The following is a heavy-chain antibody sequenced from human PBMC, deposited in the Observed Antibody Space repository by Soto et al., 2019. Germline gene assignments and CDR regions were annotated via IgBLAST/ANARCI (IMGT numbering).Heavy chain of an antibody. J-gene: IGHJ6*02. CDR1: GFTFTSSA. Sequence: ASVKVSCKASGFTFTSSAVQWVRQARGQRLEWIGWIVVGSGNTNYAQKFQERVTITRDMSTSTAYMELSSLRSEDTAVYYCAAVPYTNYYDSSGYGPQVHIYDMDVWGQGTTVTV. CDR3: AAVPYTNYYDSSGYGPQVHIYDMDV. D-gene: IGHD3-22*01. V-gene: IGHV1-58*01. CDR2: IVVGSGNT.